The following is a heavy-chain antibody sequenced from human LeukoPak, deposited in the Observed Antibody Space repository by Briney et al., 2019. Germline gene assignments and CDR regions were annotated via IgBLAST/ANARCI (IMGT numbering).Heavy chain of an antibody. CDR2: IYSSGSTI. CDR1: LFTSIDYY. CDR3: ARVGMVEYCRSPSCSYYYYYYMDV. J-gene: IGHJ6*03. Sequence: VGSLRLSCVASLFTSIDYYRSWIRPAPGKGGERVSYIYSSGSTIYYADSVKGRFTISRDNDKNSLYLQMNSLRAEDTAVYYCARVGMVEYCRSPSCSYYYYYYMDVWGKGTTVTVSS. V-gene: IGHV3-11*01. D-gene: IGHD2-2*01.